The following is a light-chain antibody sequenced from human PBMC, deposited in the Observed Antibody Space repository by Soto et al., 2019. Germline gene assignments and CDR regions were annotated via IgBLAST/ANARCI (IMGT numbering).Light chain of an antibody. V-gene: IGLV7-46*01. J-gene: IGLJ3*02. CDR2: DTI. CDR1: SGSVTSCHW. Sequence: QTVVTQEPSLTVSPGGTVTLTCGSSSGSVTSCHWPYWVQQRPGQAPRTLIYDTINKHSWTPARFSGSLLGGKAALTLSGAQPEDEADYYCFITHSTAWVFGGGTKLTVL. CDR3: FITHSTAWV.